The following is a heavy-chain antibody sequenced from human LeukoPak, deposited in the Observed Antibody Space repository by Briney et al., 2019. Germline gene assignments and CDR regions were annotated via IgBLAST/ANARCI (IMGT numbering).Heavy chain of an antibody. J-gene: IGHJ4*02. Sequence: SQTLSLTCAISGDSVSSNNAAWNWIRQSPSRGLEWLGRTYHRSTWYDDYVVSVRSRLTITPDISKNQVSLQLNSVTPEDTAVYYCTREVAGTGGFDHWGQGITVTVSS. V-gene: IGHV6-1*01. CDR2: TYHRSTWYD. CDR3: TREVAGTGGFDH. CDR1: GDSVSSNNAA. D-gene: IGHD6-13*01.